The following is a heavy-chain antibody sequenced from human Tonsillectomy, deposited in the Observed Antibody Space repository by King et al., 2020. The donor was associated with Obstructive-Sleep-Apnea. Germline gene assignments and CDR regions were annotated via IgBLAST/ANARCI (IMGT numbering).Heavy chain of an antibody. J-gene: IGHJ4*02. CDR1: GGSISSGDYY. CDR3: AGVSGDSSGSNGLDY. Sequence: VQLQESGPGLVKPSQTLSLTCTVSGGSISSGDYYWSLIRQPPGKGLELIGYIYYSGSAYYNPSLKSRVTISVDTSQNQFSLKLSAVTAADTAVYFCAGVSGDSSGSNGLDYWGQGTLVTVSS. D-gene: IGHD3-22*01. CDR2: IYYSGSA. V-gene: IGHV4-31*03.